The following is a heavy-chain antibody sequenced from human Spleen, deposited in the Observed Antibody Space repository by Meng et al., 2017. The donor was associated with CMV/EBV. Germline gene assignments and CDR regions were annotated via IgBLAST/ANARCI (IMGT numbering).Heavy chain of an antibody. CDR3: ARDPYATGWAG. CDR1: GGSISISTW. J-gene: IGHJ4*02. CDR2: IYHSGGT. Sequence: QRQSQEPGPGLGTLSGTLSLTCAVSGGSISISTWWSWVRQPPGKGLEWIGEIYHSGGTNYNPSLRGRVTISLDKSKNQFSPTLRSVTAADTAVYYCARDPYATGWAGWGQGTLVTVSS. D-gene: IGHD6-19*01. V-gene: IGHV4-4*02.